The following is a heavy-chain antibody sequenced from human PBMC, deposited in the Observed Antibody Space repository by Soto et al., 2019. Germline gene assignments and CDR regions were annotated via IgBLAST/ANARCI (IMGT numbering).Heavy chain of an antibody. CDR3: ARSSGGDFGIIIEGSNWFDP. CDR1: GDTFTSYY. Sequence: ASVKVSCKAPGDTFTSYYLNWVRQAPGQGLEWMGVINPHGGSTKFAQKFQGRITMTRDTSRSTVYMELSSLRSDDTAIYYCARSSGGDFGIIIEGSNWFDPWGQGSLVTVSS. CDR2: INPHGGST. V-gene: IGHV1-46*01. D-gene: IGHD3-3*01. J-gene: IGHJ5*02.